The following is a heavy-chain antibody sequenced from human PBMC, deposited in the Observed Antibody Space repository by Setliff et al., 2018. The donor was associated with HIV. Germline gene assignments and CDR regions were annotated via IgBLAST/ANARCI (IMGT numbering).Heavy chain of an antibody. CDR3: ARLRDGYSPFDY. V-gene: IGHV3-7*04. J-gene: IGHJ4*02. CDR1: GFIFNDYW. Sequence: GGSLRLSCAASGFIFNDYWMIWVRQPPGRGLEWVATLNQDGINKYYVDSVRGRFTISRDNARNSLSLQMDSLRAEDTAVYYCARLRDGYSPFDYLGQGTLVTVSS. D-gene: IGHD4-4*01. CDR2: LNQDGINK.